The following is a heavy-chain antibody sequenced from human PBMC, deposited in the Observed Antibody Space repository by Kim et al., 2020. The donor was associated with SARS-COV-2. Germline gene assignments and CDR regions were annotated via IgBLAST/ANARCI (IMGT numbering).Heavy chain of an antibody. CDR2: IYYSGST. J-gene: IGHJ6*02. CDR3: ARQEVMVAATRVYYYGMDV. Sequence: SETLSLTCTVSGGSISSYYWSWIRQPPGKGLEWIGYIYYSGSTNYNPSLKSRVTISVDTSKNQFSLKLSSVTAADTAVYYCARQEVMVAATRVYYYGMDVWGQGTTVTVSS. D-gene: IGHD2-15*01. CDR1: GGSISSYY. V-gene: IGHV4-59*08.